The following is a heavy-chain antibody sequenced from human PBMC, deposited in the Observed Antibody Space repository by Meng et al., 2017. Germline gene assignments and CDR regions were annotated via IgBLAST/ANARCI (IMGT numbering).Heavy chain of an antibody. CDR1: GFTFSSYS. CDR3: ARDKGRDGYNFD. Sequence: GESLKISCAASGFTFSSYSMNWVRQAPGKGLEWVSSISSSSSYIYYADSVKGRFTISRDNAKNSLYLQMNSLRAEDTAGYCCARDKGRDGYNFDWGQGTLVTVSS. V-gene: IGHV3-21*01. J-gene: IGHJ4*02. D-gene: IGHD5-24*01. CDR2: ISSSSSYI.